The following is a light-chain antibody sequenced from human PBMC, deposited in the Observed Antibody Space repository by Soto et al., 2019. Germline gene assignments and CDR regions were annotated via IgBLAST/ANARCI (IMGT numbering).Light chain of an antibody. J-gene: IGKJ1*01. CDR2: WAS. CDR3: HQYYSTPRT. V-gene: IGKV4-1*01. CDR1: QNLLYRSVNQYY. Sequence: DIVLTQSPDSLAVSLGERATINCKSSQNLLYRSVNQYYVTWYQQKPGQPPKLLIYWASTRESGVPDRFSGSGSGTDFTLTISSLQAEDVAVYYCHQYYSTPRTFGQGTRVEIK.